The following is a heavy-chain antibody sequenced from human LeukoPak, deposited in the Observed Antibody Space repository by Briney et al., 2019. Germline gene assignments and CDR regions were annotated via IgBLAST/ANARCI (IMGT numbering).Heavy chain of an antibody. CDR1: GFTFSSNN. CDR3: ARYRGTYPDH. CDR2: NSSGGSYI. Sequence: GGSTRLFSAASGFTFSSNNKNWVRQAPGKGLVWFSSNSSGGSYIFYTDSLKGRFTISRDNAKNSLYLQMNILRAEDTAVYYCARYRGTYPDHWGEGPLLTPSS. J-gene: IGHJ4*02. D-gene: IGHD1-26*01. V-gene: IGHV3-21*01.